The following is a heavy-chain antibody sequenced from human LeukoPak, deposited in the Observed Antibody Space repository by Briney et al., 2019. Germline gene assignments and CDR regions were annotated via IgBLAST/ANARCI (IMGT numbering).Heavy chain of an antibody. CDR1: GGTFSSYA. J-gene: IGHJ4*02. V-gene: IGHV1-69*13. CDR2: IFPIFGTA. CDR3: ARGIQGSYYKSRFDY. D-gene: IGHD3-10*01. Sequence: ASVKVSCKASGGTFSSYAISWVRQAPGQGLEWRGRIFPIFGTANYAQKFQGRVTITADESTSTAYMELSSLRSEDTAVYYCARGIQGSYYKSRFDYWGQGTLVTVSS.